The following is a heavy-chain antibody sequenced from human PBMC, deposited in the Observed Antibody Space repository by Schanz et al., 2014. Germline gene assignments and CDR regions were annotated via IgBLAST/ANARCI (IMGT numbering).Heavy chain of an antibody. Sequence: EVQLLESGGGLVQPGGSLRLSCAASGFTFSSYSMNWVRQAPGKGLEWVSAISGGGGTTYYADSVKGRFTISRDNSKNTLYLQMKSLRAEDTAVYYCVRVSFADPRLYRGMDRDIDYWGQGTLVTVSS. D-gene: IGHD5-18*01. CDR2: ISGGGGTT. CDR3: VRVSFADPRLYRGMDRDIDY. CDR1: GFTFSSYS. V-gene: IGHV3-23*01. J-gene: IGHJ4*02.